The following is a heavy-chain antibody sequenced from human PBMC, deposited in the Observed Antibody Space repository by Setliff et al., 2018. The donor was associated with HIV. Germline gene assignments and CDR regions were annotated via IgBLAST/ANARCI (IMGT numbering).Heavy chain of an antibody. CDR1: GASIRSRPYY. V-gene: IGHV4-39*01. J-gene: IGHJ4*02. CDR2: FYYSGST. D-gene: IGHD3-9*01. CDR3: ARVFPGGYFDWLSARVGAYYFDY. Sequence: PSETLSLTCTVSGASIRSRPYYWGWIRQPPGKGLEWIGSFYYSGSTSYTPSLKSRVTISGDTSKNQFSLKLSSVTPADTAVYYCARVFPGGYFDWLSARVGAYYFDYWGQGTLVTVSS.